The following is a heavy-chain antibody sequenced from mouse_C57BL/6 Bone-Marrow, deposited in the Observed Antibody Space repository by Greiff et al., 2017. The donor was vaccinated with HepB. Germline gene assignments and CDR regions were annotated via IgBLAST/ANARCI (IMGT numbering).Heavy chain of an antibody. CDR3: AKQHYGSSYDAMDY. CDR1: GFSLTSYG. V-gene: IGHV2-5*01. Sequence: QVQLQQSGPGLVQPSQSLSITCTFSGFSLTSYGVHWVRQSPGKGLEWLGVIWRGGSTDYNAAFMSRLSITKDNSKSQVFFKMNSLQADDTAIYYCAKQHYGSSYDAMDYWGQGTSVTVSS. CDR2: IWRGGST. J-gene: IGHJ4*01. D-gene: IGHD1-1*01.